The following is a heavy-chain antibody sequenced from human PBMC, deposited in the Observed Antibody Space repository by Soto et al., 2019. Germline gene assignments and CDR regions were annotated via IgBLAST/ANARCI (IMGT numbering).Heavy chain of an antibody. CDR3: AREPVGVHASWFDT. Sequence: ASVKVSCKASGYIFTTYSIAWVRQAPGQGLEWMGWISAYNGNTNYAQKFQGRVTMTTDTSTNTAYMELRSLRSDDTAVYFCAREPVGVHASWFDTWGQVTLVTVSS. CDR2: ISAYNGNT. CDR1: GYIFTTYS. J-gene: IGHJ5*02. D-gene: IGHD2-2*01. V-gene: IGHV1-18*01.